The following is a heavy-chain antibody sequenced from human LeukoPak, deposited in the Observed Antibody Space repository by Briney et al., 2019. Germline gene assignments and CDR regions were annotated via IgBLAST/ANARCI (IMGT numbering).Heavy chain of an antibody. Sequence: ASVKVSCKASGYAFTGYHMHWVRQAPGQGLEWMGWNNPNSGGTNYAQKFQGRVTMTRDTSISTAYLELSGLRSDDTAVYYCARLRGTADFDYWGQGTLVTVSS. CDR2: NNPNSGGT. CDR3: ARLRGTADFDY. D-gene: IGHD1-7*01. J-gene: IGHJ4*02. CDR1: GYAFTGYH. V-gene: IGHV1-2*02.